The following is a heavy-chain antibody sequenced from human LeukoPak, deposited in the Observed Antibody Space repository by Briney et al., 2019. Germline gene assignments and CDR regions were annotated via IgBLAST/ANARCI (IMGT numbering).Heavy chain of an antibody. J-gene: IGHJ5*02. CDR2: IIPIFGTA. CDR3: ARGYCSSTSCYFGADSFDP. D-gene: IGHD2-2*01. Sequence: GSSVNVSCKASGGTFSSYAFSWVRQAPGQGLEWMGGIIPIFGTANYAQKFQGRVTITADESTSTAYMELSSLRSEDTAVYYCARGYCSSTSCYFGADSFDPWGQGTLVTVSS. V-gene: IGHV1-69*01. CDR1: GGTFSSYA.